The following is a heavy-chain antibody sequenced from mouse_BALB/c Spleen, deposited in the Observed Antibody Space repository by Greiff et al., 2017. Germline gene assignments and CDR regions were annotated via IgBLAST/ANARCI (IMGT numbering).Heavy chain of an antibody. Sequence: EVMLVESGPSLVKPSQTLSLTCSVTGDSITSGYWNWIRKFPGNKLEYMGYISYSGSTYYNPSLKSRISITRDTSKNQYYLQLNSVTTEDTATYYCARFHYYGSSHYAMDYWGQGTSVTVSS. D-gene: IGHD1-1*01. CDR3: ARFHYYGSSHYAMDY. J-gene: IGHJ4*01. CDR1: GDSITSGY. V-gene: IGHV3-8*02. CDR2: ISYSGST.